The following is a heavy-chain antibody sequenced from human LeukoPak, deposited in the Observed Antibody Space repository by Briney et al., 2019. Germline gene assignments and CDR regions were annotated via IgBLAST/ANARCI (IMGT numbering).Heavy chain of an antibody. CDR1: GFSFSDYD. CDR2: IRYDGSNT. Sequence: PGGSLRLSCAASGFSFSDYDIHWVRLAPGKGLEWVTFIRYDGSNTYAESVKGRFTISRDNAKNSLYLQMNSLRAEDTALYYCARDQGEPPPYYYYMDVWGKGTTVTVSS. D-gene: IGHD3-16*01. V-gene: IGHV3-30*02. J-gene: IGHJ6*03. CDR3: ARDQGEPPPYYYYMDV.